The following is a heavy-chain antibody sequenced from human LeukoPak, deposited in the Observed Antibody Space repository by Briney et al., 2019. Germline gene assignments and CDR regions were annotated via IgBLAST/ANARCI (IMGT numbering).Heavy chain of an antibody. CDR2: INSDGSTT. J-gene: IGHJ6*03. CDR1: GFTFSSYG. CDR3: AKAAFGYYMDV. D-gene: IGHD3-3*02. V-gene: IGHV3-74*01. Sequence: AGGSLRLSCAASGFTFSSYGMHWVRQAPGKGLVWVSHINSDGSTTNYADSVKGRFTVSRDNAKNTLYLQMNSLRAEDTAVYYCAKAAFGYYMDVWGKGTTVTVSS.